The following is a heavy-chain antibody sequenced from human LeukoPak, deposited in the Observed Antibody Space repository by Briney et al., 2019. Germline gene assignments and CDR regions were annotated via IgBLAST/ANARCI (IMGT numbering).Heavy chain of an antibody. J-gene: IGHJ4*02. CDR2: INHSGST. CDR3: ARRTDSSGYYFDY. Sequence: KSSETLSLTCAVYGGSFSGYYWSWIRQPPGKGLEWIGEINHSGSTNYNPSLKSRVTISVDTSKNQLSLKLSSVTAADTAVYYCARRTDSSGYYFDYWGQGTLVTVSS. D-gene: IGHD3-22*01. CDR1: GGSFSGYY. V-gene: IGHV4-34*01.